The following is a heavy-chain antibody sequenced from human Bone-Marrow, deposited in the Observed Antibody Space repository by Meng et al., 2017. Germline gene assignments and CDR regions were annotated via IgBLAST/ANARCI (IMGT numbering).Heavy chain of an antibody. J-gene: IGHJ3*02. Sequence: ASVKVSCKASRYTFTSYYMHWVRQAPGQGLEWMGIINPSGGGTSYAQKFQGRVTMTRDTSTSTVYMELSSLRSEDTAVYYCARDWYYYDSSGYLDAFDIWGQGTMVTVSS. CDR1: RYTFTSYY. D-gene: IGHD3-22*01. CDR3: ARDWYYYDSSGYLDAFDI. V-gene: IGHV1-46*01. CDR2: INPSGGGT.